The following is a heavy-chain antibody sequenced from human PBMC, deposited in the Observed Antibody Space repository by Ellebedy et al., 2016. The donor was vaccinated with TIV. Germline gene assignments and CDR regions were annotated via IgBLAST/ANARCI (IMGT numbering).Heavy chain of an antibody. CDR2: IYSAGST. CDR1: GFTFSDYY. J-gene: IGHJ5*02. D-gene: IGHD2-15*01. Sequence: GESLKISCAASGFTFSDYYISWVRQAPGKGLEWVSIIYSAGSTYYADSVKGRFTISRDDSKNTLYLQMNSLRAEDTAVYYCARGWHSPGGFDPWGQGTLVTVSS. CDR3: ARGWHSPGGFDP. V-gene: IGHV3-53*01.